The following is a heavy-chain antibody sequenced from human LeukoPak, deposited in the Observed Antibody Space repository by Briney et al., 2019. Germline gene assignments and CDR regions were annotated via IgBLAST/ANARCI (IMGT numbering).Heavy chain of an antibody. J-gene: IGHJ4*02. V-gene: IGHV4-38-2*01. CDR3: AIRTTTVTVEIDY. CDR1: GYSISSGYY. D-gene: IGHD4-17*01. Sequence: PSETLSLTCAVSGYSISSGYYWGCIRQPPGKGLEWIGSIYHSGSTYYNPSLKSRVTISVDTSKYQFSLQLSSVTAADTAAYYCAIRTTTVTVEIDYWGQGTLVTVSS. CDR2: IYHSGST.